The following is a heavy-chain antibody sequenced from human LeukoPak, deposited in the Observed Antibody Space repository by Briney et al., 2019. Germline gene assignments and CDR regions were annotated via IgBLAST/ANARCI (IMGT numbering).Heavy chain of an antibody. CDR3: ARENSQGPAAITFDY. CDR2: IYYSGST. V-gene: IGHV4-30-4*01. CDR1: GGSISSGDYY. J-gene: IGHJ4*02. D-gene: IGHD2-2*01. Sequence: SQTLSPTCTVSGGSISSGDYYWSWIRQPPGKGLEWIGYIYYSGSTYYNPSLKSRVTISVDTSKNQFSLKLSSVTAADTAVYYCARENSQGPAAITFDYWGQGTLVTVSS.